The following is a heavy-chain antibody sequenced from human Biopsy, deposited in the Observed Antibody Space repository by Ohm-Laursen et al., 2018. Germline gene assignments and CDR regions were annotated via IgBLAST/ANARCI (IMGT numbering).Heavy chain of an antibody. CDR1: GFNFSAFA. J-gene: IGHJ4*02. D-gene: IGHD5-12*01. CDR2: IKKKSNNDAT. Sequence: SLRLSCAASGFNFSAFALHWVRQASGRGLEWVGRIKKKSNNDATAYAESMKGRFSIFRDDSKITSFLQMNSLKIEDTAVYFCTRSAGYGYDYWGQGILVTVSS. V-gene: IGHV3-73*01. CDR3: TRSAGYGYDY.